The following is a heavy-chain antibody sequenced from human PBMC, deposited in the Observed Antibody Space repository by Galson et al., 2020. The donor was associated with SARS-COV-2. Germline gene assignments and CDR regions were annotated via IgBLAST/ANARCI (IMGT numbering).Heavy chain of an antibody. CDR1: GFTFSNSW. V-gene: IGHV3-7*03. CDR3: ARDPYTRSYGAFDI. CDR2: IKQDGSEK. D-gene: IGHD1-1*01. Sequence: GESLKISCSASGFTFSNSWMTWVRQAPGKGLEWVANIKQDGSEKYYVDSVKGRFTISRDNAENSLYLQMNSLRADDTAIYYCARDPYTRSYGAFDIWGQGTMVTVSS. J-gene: IGHJ3*02.